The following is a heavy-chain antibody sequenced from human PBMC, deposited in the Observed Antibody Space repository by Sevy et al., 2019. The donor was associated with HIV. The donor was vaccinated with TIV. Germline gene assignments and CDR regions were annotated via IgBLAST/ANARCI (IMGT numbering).Heavy chain of an antibody. J-gene: IGHJ4*02. CDR3: AKALRAYSSGWYYFDY. V-gene: IGHV3-9*01. CDR1: GFTFDDYA. Sequence: SLRLSCAASGFTFDDYAMHWVRQAPGKGLEWVSGISWNSGSIGYADSVKGRFTISRDNAKNSLYLQMNSLRAEDTALYYCAKALRAYSSGWYYFDYWGQGTLVTVSS. D-gene: IGHD6-19*01. CDR2: ISWNSGSI.